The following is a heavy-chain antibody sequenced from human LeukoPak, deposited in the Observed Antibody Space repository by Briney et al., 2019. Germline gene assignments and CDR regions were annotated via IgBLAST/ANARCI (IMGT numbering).Heavy chain of an antibody. D-gene: IGHD6-19*01. CDR3: ARQKGGVAGLKYYFDY. CDR2: INHSGST. V-gene: IGHV4-34*01. CDR1: GGSFSGYY. Sequence: KPSETLSLTCAVYGGSFSGYYWSWIRQPPGKGLEWIGEINHSGSTNYNPSLKSRVTISVDTSKNQFSLKLSSVTAADTAVYYCARQKGGVAGLKYYFDYWGQGTLVTVSS. J-gene: IGHJ4*02.